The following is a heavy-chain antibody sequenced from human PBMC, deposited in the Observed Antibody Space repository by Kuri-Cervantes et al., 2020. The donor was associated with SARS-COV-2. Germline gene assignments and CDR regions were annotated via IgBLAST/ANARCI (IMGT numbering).Heavy chain of an antibody. V-gene: IGHV1-69*05. CDR2: IIPIFGTA. J-gene: IGHJ5*02. CDR3: AREGCSSTSCYSAWFDP. CDR1: GYTFTSYG. Sequence: SVKVSCKASGYTFTSYGISWVRQAPGQGLEWMGGIIPIFGTANYAQKFQGRVTITTDESTSTAYMELSSLRSEDTAVYYCAREGCSSTSCYSAWFDPWGQGILVTVSS. D-gene: IGHD2-2*01.